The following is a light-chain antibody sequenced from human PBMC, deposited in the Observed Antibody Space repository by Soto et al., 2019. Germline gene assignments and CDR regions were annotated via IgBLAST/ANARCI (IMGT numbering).Light chain of an antibody. Sequence: QSALTQPASVSGSPGQSITISCTGTSSDVGGYNYVSWYQQHPGKAPKLMIYDVSNRPSGVSNRFSGSKSGNTASLTISGLQAEDEADCYCSSYTSSSTHYVFGTGTKLTVL. V-gene: IGLV2-14*01. J-gene: IGLJ1*01. CDR3: SSYTSSSTHYV. CDR1: SSDVGGYNY. CDR2: DVS.